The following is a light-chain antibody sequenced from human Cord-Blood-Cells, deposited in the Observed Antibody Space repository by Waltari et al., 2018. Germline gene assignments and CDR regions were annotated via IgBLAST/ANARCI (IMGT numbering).Light chain of an antibody. V-gene: IGLV2-8*01. J-gene: IGLJ1*01. CDR2: EVS. CDR3: SSYAGSNNFV. CDR1: RSDVGGYSY. Sequence: QSALTQPPSASGSPAQSVTLSCTGTRSDVGGYSYSPWYQQHPGKAPKLMMYEVSKRSSGVPDRFSGSKSGNTASLTVSGLQAEDEADYYCSSYAGSNNFVFGTGTKVTVL.